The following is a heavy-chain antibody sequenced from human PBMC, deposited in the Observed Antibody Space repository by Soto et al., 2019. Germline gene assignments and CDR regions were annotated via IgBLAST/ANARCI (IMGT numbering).Heavy chain of an antibody. J-gene: IGHJ6*02. CDR1: GGSISSGGYS. D-gene: IGHD3-22*01. CDR3: ARGDYYDSRTANYYYYGMDV. V-gene: IGHV4-30-2*01. Sequence: SETLSLTCAVSGGSISSGGYSWSWIRQPPGKGLEWIGYIYHSGSTYYNPSLKSRVTISVDRSKNQFSLKLSSVTAADTAVYYCARGDYYDSRTANYYYYGMDVWGQGTTVTVSS. CDR2: IYHSGST.